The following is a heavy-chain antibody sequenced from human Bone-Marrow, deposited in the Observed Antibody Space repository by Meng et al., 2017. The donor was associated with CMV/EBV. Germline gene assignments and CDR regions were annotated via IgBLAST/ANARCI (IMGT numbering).Heavy chain of an antibody. CDR2: IRYDGSNK. CDR3: AKSIKGGKSITIFGVRYEYGMDG. V-gene: IGHV3-30*02. D-gene: IGHD3-3*01. Sequence: GESLKISCAASGFTFSSYGMLWVRQAPGKGLEWVAFIRYDGSNKYYADSVKGRFTISRDNSKNTLYLQMNSLRAEDTAVYYCAKSIKGGKSITIFGVRYEYGMDGWGQGTTVTVSS. CDR1: GFTFSSYG. J-gene: IGHJ6*02.